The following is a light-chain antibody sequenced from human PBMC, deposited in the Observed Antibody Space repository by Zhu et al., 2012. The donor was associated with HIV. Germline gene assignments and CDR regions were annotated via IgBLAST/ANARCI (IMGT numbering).Light chain of an antibody. J-gene: IGKJ4*01. CDR2: AAS. Sequence: DIQMTQSPSSLSASVGDTVTITCRASQGISDSLAWYHQKPGKAPKLLLYAASKLKVESHPGSVAVHLGRTTLSPSAAFSLQILVLISVQHYYDTPLTFGGGPRWRSN. CDR3: QHYYDTPLT. CDR1: QGISDS. V-gene: IGKV1-NL1*01.